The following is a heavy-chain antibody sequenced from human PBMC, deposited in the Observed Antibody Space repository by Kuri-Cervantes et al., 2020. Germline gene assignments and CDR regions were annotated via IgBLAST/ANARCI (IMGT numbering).Heavy chain of an antibody. CDR1: GGSVSSGSYY. D-gene: IGHD3-22*01. CDR2: IYYSGST. Sequence: SETLSLTCTVSGGSVSSGSYYWSWIRQPPGKGLEWIGYIYYSGSTNYNPSLKSRVTISVDTSKNQFSLKLSSVTAADTAVYYCAKGDYYDMSVKDGMDVWGQGTTVTVSS. V-gene: IGHV4-61*01. CDR3: AKGDYYDMSVKDGMDV. J-gene: IGHJ6*02.